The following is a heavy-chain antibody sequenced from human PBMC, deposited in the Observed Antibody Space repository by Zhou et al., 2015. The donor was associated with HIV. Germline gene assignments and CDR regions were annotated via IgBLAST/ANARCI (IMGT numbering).Heavy chain of an antibody. V-gene: IGHV3-30*03. CDR1: GFRFSNYG. CDR2: ISFDDRDK. D-gene: IGHD2-2*01. Sequence: QVQLVESGGGVGQPGKSLRLSCAASGFRFSNYGMHWVRQTPGRGLEWVAFISFDDRDKYYRDSVKGRFTISRDDAKNTVYLQMDSLRAEDTAVYFCARDASYCSSTTCYGPLDSWGQGTLVTVSS. CDR3: ARDASYCSSTTCYGPLDS. J-gene: IGHJ4*02.